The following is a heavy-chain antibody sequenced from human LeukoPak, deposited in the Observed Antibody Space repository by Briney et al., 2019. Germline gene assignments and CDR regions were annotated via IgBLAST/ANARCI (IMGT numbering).Heavy chain of an antibody. CDR3: AELGITMIGGV. V-gene: IGHV3-48*03. J-gene: IGHJ6*04. CDR1: GFTFSSYE. D-gene: IGHD3-10*02. CDR2: ISSSGSTI. Sequence: PGGSLRLSCAASGFTFSSYEMNWVRQAPGTRLEWASYISSSGSTIYYADAVKGRFTISGDNAKNSLYLQMNSLRAEDTAVYYCAELGITMIGGVWGKGTTVTISS.